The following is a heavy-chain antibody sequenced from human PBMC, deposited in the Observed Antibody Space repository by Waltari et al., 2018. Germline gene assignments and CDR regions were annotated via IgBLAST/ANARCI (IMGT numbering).Heavy chain of an antibody. Sequence: QVQLQESGPGLVKPSETLSLTCAVSGYSISSGYYWGWIRQPPGKGLEWIGSIYHSGTTSYTPSLKSRVTISVDTSKIQFSLKLSSVTAADTAVYYCARVHCSSTSCSTIGYFDYWGQGTLVTVSS. V-gene: IGHV4-38-2*01. J-gene: IGHJ4*02. CDR3: ARVHCSSTSCSTIGYFDY. D-gene: IGHD2-2*01. CDR2: IYHSGTT. CDR1: GYSISSGYY.